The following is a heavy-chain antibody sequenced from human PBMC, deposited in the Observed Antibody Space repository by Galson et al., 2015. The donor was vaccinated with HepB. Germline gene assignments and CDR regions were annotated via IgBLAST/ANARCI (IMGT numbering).Heavy chain of an antibody. CDR2: ISISGGRT. CDR1: GFTFSSYA. V-gene: IGHV3-23*01. CDR3: AKGVRDGYNFAIDS. Sequence: SLRLSCAASGFTFSSYAMSWVRQAPGKGLEWVSGISISGGRTYYVDSVKGRFTISRDNSKKTLYLQMSSLRGDDTAVYYCAKGVRDGYNFAIDSWGQGTLVTVSS. J-gene: IGHJ4*02. D-gene: IGHD5-24*01.